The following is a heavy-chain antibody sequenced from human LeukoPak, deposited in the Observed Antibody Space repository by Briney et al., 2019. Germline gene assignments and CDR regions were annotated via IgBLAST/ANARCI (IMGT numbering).Heavy chain of an antibody. CDR2: ISGSGSST. Sequence: GGCLRLSCAASGFTFNSYTMSWVRQAPGKGLEWVSTISGSGSSTYYADSVKGRFTISRDNSKNTLYLQVNSLRAEDTAVYYCARASYCSGGICYYYYWGQGTLVTVSS. V-gene: IGHV3-23*01. J-gene: IGHJ4*02. CDR3: ARASYCSGGICYYYY. CDR1: GFTFNSYT. D-gene: IGHD2-15*01.